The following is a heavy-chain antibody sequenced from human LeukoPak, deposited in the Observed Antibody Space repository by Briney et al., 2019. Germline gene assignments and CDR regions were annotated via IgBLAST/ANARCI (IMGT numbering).Heavy chain of an antibody. J-gene: IGHJ6*03. CDR1: GDSVSSSSHY. Sequence: PSETLSLTCTVSGDSVSSSSHYWSWIRQPPGKGLECIGYISNSGSTNYNPSLKSRVTISVDTSKNQLSLDLNSVTAADTAVYYCARPYYDFWSGSYYYYMDVWGKGTTVTVSS. CDR3: ARPYYDFWSGSYYYYMDV. CDR2: ISNSGST. V-gene: IGHV4-61*01. D-gene: IGHD3-3*01.